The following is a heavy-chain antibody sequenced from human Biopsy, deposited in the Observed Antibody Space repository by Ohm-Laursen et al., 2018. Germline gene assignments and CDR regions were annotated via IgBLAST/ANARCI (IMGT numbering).Heavy chain of an antibody. Sequence: GSLRLSCSASGFTFGDYYMSWIRQAPGKGLEWLSYISGSGVTKMYADSVKGRFTVSRDNAKNSLYLEMNNLTVEDTAVYYCATKLTGYFHHWGQGTLVIVSS. CDR2: ISGSGVTK. V-gene: IGHV3-11*01. CDR1: GFTFGDYY. J-gene: IGHJ1*01. D-gene: IGHD3-9*01. CDR3: ATKLTGYFHH.